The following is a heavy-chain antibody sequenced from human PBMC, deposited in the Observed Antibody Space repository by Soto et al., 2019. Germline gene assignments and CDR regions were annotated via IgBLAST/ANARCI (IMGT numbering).Heavy chain of an antibody. CDR2: IDPSDSYT. D-gene: IGHD6-25*01. CDR3: ANLMAIYRPSGDFYSGLHL. J-gene: IGHJ6*02. V-gene: IGHV5-10-1*01. Sequence: GESLTLSWKGSGYSFTSYWISWVRQMPGKGREWMGRIDPSDSYTNYSPSFQGHVTISADKSISTAYLHWSSLKASYTAMYYCANLMAIYRPSGDFYSGLHLWGLGTTVSVS. CDR1: GYSFTSYW.